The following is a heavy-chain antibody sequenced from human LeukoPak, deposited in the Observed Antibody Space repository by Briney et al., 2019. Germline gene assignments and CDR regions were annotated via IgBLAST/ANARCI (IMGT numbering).Heavy chain of an antibody. V-gene: IGHV3-48*01. Sequence: PGGSLRLSCAASGFTFSSYSMNWVRQALGKGLEWVLYISSSSSTTYYADPVKGRFTISRDNAKNSLYLQMNSLRAEDTAVYYCARATKYQLPHFDYWGQGTLVTVSS. D-gene: IGHD2-2*01. CDR1: GFTFSSYS. CDR3: ARATKYQLPHFDY. CDR2: ISSSSSTT. J-gene: IGHJ4*02.